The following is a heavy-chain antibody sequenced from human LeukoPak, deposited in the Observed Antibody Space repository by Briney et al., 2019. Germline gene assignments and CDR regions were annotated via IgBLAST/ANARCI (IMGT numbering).Heavy chain of an antibody. CDR3: VRFALSSSLDH. CDR2: IYPGYSDA. D-gene: IGHD6-13*01. V-gene: IGHV5-51*01. J-gene: IGHJ5*02. CDR1: GYRLANNW. Sequence: GESLKISCKISGYRLANNWIGWVRQVPGKGLEWMGLIYPGYSDAKYSPSFQGQVTLSVDTSISTAYLQLGGLRASDTAIYYCVRFALSSSLDHWGQGTLVTVSS.